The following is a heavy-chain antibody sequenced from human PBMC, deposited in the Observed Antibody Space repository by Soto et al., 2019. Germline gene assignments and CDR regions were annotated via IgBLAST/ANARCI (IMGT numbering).Heavy chain of an antibody. V-gene: IGHV1-8*01. CDR3: ARGAFEIVGATTGWFDP. D-gene: IGHD1-26*01. Sequence: ASVKVSCKASGYTFTSYDINWVRQATGQGLEWMGWMNPNSGNTGYAQKFQGRVTMTRNTSISTAYMELSSLRSEDTAVYYCARGAFEIVGATTGWFDPWGQGTLVTVSS. CDR2: MNPNSGNT. J-gene: IGHJ5*02. CDR1: GYTFTSYD.